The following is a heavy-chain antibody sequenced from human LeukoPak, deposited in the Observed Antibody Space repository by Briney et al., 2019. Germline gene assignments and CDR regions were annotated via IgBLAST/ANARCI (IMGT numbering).Heavy chain of an antibody. J-gene: IGHJ4*02. CDR2: ITIGGTT. CDR3: AKDSRTGSPRAFDS. CDR1: GFTFSRYW. V-gene: IGHV3-23*01. Sequence: GGSLRLSCAASGFTFSRYWMSWVRQAPGKGLEWVSTITIGGTTYHADSVKGRFTISRDNSKNTLYLQMNGLRPEDTAVYSCAKDSRTGSPRAFDSWGQGTLVIVSS. D-gene: IGHD1-26*01.